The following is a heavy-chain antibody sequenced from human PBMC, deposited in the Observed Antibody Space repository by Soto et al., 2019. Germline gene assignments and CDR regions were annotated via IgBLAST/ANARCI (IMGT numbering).Heavy chain of an antibody. Sequence: SETLSLTCAVSGGSISSGGYSWSWIRQPPGKGLEWIGYIYHSGNIYYNPSLKSRVTISVDRSKNQFSLKLSSVTAADTAVYYCAREVGSRIDYWGQGTLVTVSS. D-gene: IGHD6-13*01. V-gene: IGHV4-30-2*01. CDR1: GGSISSGGYS. J-gene: IGHJ4*02. CDR2: IYHSGNI. CDR3: AREVGSRIDY.